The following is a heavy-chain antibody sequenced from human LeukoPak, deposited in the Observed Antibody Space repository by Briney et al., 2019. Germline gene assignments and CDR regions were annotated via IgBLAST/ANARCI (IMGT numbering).Heavy chain of an antibody. Sequence: SVEVSCKASGGTFSNYAFSWVRQTPGQGLEWMGRIIPIFGTAIYAQKFQDRVTITADKSTNTAYMELSSLTFVDTAMYYCARGDSTLKWLDPWGQGTLVTVSS. D-gene: IGHD6-13*01. CDR2: IIPIFGTA. V-gene: IGHV1-69*06. CDR3: ARGDSTLKWLDP. CDR1: GGTFSNYA. J-gene: IGHJ5*02.